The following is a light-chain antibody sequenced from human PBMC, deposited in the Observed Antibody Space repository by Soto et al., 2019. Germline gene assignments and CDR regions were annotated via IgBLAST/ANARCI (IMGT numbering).Light chain of an antibody. Sequence: EIVVTQSPGTLSLSPGERATLSCRASQSVSSSYLAWYQQKPGQAPRLIIYDASSRATGIPDRFSGSGSGTDFTVTISSLEPEDFAVYYCQQYGTSPMYTFGQGTKLEIK. J-gene: IGKJ2*01. CDR2: DAS. CDR3: QQYGTSPMYT. CDR1: QSVSSSY. V-gene: IGKV3-20*01.